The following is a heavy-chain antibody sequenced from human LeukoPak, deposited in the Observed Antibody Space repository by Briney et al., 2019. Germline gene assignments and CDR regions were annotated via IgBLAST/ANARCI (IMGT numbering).Heavy chain of an antibody. D-gene: IGHD1/OR15-1a*01. CDR3: AKGGEQRTFRCGMDS. J-gene: IGHJ4*02. V-gene: IGHV3-30*04. CDR1: GFTFSAYY. CDR2: VSNDEGII. Sequence: GGSLRLSCAASGFTFSAYYMHWVRQAPGKGLEWVALVSNDEGIIYYGASVRGRFTISRDNLENTLYLQMNSLRGDDTAVYYCAKGGEQRTFRCGMDSWGQGTLVTVSS.